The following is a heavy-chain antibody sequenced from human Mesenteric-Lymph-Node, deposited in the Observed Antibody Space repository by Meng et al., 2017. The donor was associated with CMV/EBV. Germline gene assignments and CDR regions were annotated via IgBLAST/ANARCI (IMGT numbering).Heavy chain of an antibody. J-gene: IGHJ5*02. Sequence: ASVKVSCKASGYTFTGYYMHWVRQATGQGLEWMGWINPNSGGTNYAQKFQGRVTMTRDTSISTAYMELSRLRSDDTAVYYCARDYEELEQNPNHGFFWFDPWGQGTLVTVSS. D-gene: IGHD1/OR15-1a*01. V-gene: IGHV1-2*02. CDR2: INPNSGGT. CDR1: GYTFTGYY. CDR3: ARDYEELEQNPNHGFFWFDP.